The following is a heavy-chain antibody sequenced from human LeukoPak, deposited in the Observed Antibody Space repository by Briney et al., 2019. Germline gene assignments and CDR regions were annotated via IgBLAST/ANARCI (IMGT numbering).Heavy chain of an antibody. V-gene: IGHV3-23*01. J-gene: IGHJ5*02. CDR1: GFTFSSYA. D-gene: IGHD4-11*01. CDR3: ARDPYDYSNYGPTNWFDP. Sequence: GGSLRLSCAASGFTFSSYAMSWVRQAPGKGLEWVSAISGSGGSTYYADSVKGRFTISRDNAKNSLYLQMNSLRAEDTAVYYCARDPYDYSNYGPTNWFDPWGQGTLVTVSS. CDR2: ISGSGGST.